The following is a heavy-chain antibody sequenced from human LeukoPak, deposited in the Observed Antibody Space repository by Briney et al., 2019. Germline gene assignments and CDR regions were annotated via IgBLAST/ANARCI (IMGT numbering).Heavy chain of an antibody. V-gene: IGHV4-34*01. Sequence: SETLSLTCAVYGGSFSGYYWIWIRQPPGKGLEWIGEINHSGSTNYNPSLKSRITISVDTSKNQFYLNLTSVTAADTAVYYCARGIFAGVRGVLGYWGQGSLVTVSS. J-gene: IGHJ4*02. CDR1: GGSFSGYY. D-gene: IGHD3-10*01. CDR2: INHSGST. CDR3: ARGIFAGVRGVLGY.